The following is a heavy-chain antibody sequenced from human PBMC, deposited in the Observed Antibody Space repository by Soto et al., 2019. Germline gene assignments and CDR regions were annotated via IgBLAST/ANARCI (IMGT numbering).Heavy chain of an antibody. CDR2: ISGSGGST. CDR3: AKDRSYSSSYYWFDP. D-gene: IGHD6-13*01. J-gene: IGHJ5*02. Sequence: PRGSLRLSCPASVFTVSSYAMSWVRQAPGKGLEWVSAISGSGGSTYYADSVKGRFTISRDNSKNTLYLQMNSLRAEDTAVYYCAKDRSYSSSYYWFDPWGQGTLVTVSS. CDR1: VFTVSSYA. V-gene: IGHV3-23*01.